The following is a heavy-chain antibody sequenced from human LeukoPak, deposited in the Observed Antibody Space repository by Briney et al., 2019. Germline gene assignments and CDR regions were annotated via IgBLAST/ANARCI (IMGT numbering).Heavy chain of an antibody. V-gene: IGHV3-48*01. J-gene: IGHJ4*02. D-gene: IGHD6-6*01. CDR3: ARDLPEYSSSVDY. CDR1: GFTFSSYS. CDR2: ISSSSSTI. Sequence: GGSLRLSCAASGFTFSSYSMNWVRQAPGKGLEWVSYISSSSSTIYYADSVKGRFTISRDNAKNSLYLQMNSLRAEDTAVYYCARDLPEYSSSVDYWGQGTLVTVSS.